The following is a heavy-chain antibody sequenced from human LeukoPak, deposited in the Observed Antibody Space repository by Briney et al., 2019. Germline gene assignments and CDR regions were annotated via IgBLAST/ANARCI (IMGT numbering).Heavy chain of an antibody. CDR1: GGSISSYY. D-gene: IGHD1-7*01. CDR2: IYYSGST. CDR3: ATLSELGMDV. Sequence: PSETLSLTCTVSGGSISSYYWSWIRQPPGKGLEWIGYIYYSGSTNYNPSLKSRVTISVDTSKNQFSLKLSSVTAADTAVYYCATLSELGMDVWGQGTTVTVSS. J-gene: IGHJ6*02. V-gene: IGHV4-59*12.